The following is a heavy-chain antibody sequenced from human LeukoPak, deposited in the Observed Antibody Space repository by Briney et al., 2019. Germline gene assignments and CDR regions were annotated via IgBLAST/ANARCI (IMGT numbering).Heavy chain of an antibody. D-gene: IGHD2/OR15-2a*01. CDR3: ASRSYSNSGSDY. CDR1: GFSFSNYE. V-gene: IGHV3-48*03. Sequence: GGSLRLSCAASGFSFSNYEMNWVRQAPGKGLEWVSYISTSGRPTYYADSVKGRFTISRDNAKNSLYLQMNSLRAEDTAVYYCASRSYSNSGSDYWGQGTLVTVSS. CDR2: ISTSGRPT. J-gene: IGHJ4*02.